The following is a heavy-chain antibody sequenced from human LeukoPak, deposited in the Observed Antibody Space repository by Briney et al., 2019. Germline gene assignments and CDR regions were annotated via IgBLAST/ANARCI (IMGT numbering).Heavy chain of an antibody. CDR2: IYYSGST. Sequence: SETLSLTCTVSGDSISSYYWSWIRQPPGKGLEWIGYIYYSGSTNYNPSTNYNPSLKSRVTISVDTSKNQFSLKLSSVTAADTAVYYCPLGLYYYGSGSYYIDYWGQGTLVTVSS. J-gene: IGHJ4*02. V-gene: IGHV4-59*08. CDR3: PLGLYYYGSGSYYIDY. CDR1: GDSISSYY. D-gene: IGHD3-10*01.